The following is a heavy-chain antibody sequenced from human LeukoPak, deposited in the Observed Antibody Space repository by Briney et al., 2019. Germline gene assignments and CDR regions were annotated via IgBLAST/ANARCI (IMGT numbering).Heavy chain of an antibody. CDR2: IYHSGST. CDR3: ARDGDGYNYPHDAFDI. D-gene: IGHD5-24*01. J-gene: IGHJ3*02. Sequence: PSETLSLTCTVSGGSISSGGYYWSWIRQHPGKGLEWIGYIYHSGSTYYNPSLKSRVTISLDRSKNQSSLKLSSVTAADTAVYYCARDGDGYNYPHDAFDIWAKGQWSPSLQ. CDR1: GGSISSGGYY. V-gene: IGHV4-30-2*01.